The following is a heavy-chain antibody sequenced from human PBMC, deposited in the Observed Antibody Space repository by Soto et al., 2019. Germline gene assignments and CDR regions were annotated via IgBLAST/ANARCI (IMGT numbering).Heavy chain of an antibody. Sequence: GASVKVSFKASGYTFNSYYMHWVRQAPGQGLEWMGMINPSGTITSCAQKFQGRVTMARDTSTSTLYMDLSSLTSEDTAVYYCTRGSFLEWSYMDVWGQGTTVTVSS. CDR2: INPSGTIT. CDR3: TRGSFLEWSYMDV. D-gene: IGHD3-3*01. J-gene: IGHJ6*02. V-gene: IGHV1-46*02. CDR1: GYTFNSYY.